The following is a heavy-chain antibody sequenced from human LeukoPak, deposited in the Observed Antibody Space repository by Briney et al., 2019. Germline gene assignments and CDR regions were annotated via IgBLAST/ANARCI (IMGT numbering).Heavy chain of an antibody. V-gene: IGHV3-48*03. CDR3: ATRGWVKAFDI. J-gene: IGHJ3*02. Sequence: PGGSLRLSCAASGFTFSSYEMNWVRQAPGKGLEWVSYISSSGTIIYYADSVKGRFTISRDNAKNSLYLQMNSLRAEDTAVYYCATRGWVKAFDIWGQGTMVTVSS. CDR1: GFTFSSYE. D-gene: IGHD6-19*01. CDR2: ISSSGTII.